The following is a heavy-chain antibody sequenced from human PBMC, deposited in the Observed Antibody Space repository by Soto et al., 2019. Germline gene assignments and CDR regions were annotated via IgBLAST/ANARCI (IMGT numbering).Heavy chain of an antibody. CDR2: IWYDGSNK. V-gene: IGHV3-33*01. J-gene: IGHJ3*02. Sequence: QVQLVESGGGVVQPGRSLRLSCAASGFTFSSYGMHWVRQAPGKGLEWVAVIWYDGSNKYYADSVKGRFTISRDNSKNTLYLQMNSLRAEDTDVYYCARDQGYCSSTSCFDAFYIWGQGTMVTVSS. CDR1: GFTFSSYG. CDR3: ARDQGYCSSTSCFDAFYI. D-gene: IGHD2-2*01.